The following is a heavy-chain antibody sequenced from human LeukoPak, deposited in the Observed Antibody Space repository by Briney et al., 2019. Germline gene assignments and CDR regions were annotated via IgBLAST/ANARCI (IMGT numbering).Heavy chain of an antibody. CDR3: ARIMEYYDFTPRGFDI. CDR1: GYSFTGYY. Sequence: GASVKVSCKASGYSFTGYYIHWVRQAPGQGLAWMGWINPYSGDTTYAQKFQDRVTMNRDTSITTAYMELSRLTSDDTAIYYCARIMEYYDFTPRGFDIWGQGTMVAVSS. D-gene: IGHD3/OR15-3a*01. J-gene: IGHJ3*02. CDR2: INPYSGDT. V-gene: IGHV1-2*02.